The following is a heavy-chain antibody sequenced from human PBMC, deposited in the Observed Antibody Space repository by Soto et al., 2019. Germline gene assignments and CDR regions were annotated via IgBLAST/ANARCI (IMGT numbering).Heavy chain of an antibody. Sequence: ASVKVSCKASGYTFTSYGISWVRQAPGQGLEWMGWISAYNGNTNYAQKLQGRVTMTTDTSTSTAYMELRSLRSDDTAVYYCARGFTPRYSSGWYYFDYWGQGTLVTVSS. D-gene: IGHD6-19*01. V-gene: IGHV1-18*01. CDR2: ISAYNGNT. J-gene: IGHJ4*02. CDR3: ARGFTPRYSSGWYYFDY. CDR1: GYTFTSYG.